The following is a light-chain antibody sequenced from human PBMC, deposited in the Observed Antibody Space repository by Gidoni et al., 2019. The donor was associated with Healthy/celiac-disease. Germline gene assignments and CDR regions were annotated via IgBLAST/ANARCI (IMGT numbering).Light chain of an antibody. V-gene: IGKV3-15*01. CDR2: GAS. Sequence: EIVMTQSPATLSVSPGVRATLSCSASQSVSSNLAWYHQKPGQAPRLLIYGASTRATGSPARFRGRGSGTEFTLTISSLQSEDFAVYYCQQYNNWPPWTFGQGTKVEIK. CDR3: QQYNNWPPWT. CDR1: QSVSSN. J-gene: IGKJ1*01.